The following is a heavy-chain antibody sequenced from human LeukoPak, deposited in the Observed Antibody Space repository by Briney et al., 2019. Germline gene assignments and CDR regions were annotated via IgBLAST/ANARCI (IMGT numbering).Heavy chain of an antibody. D-gene: IGHD5-18*01. J-gene: IGHJ4*02. CDR1: GFTFSSYS. Sequence: GGSLRLSCAASGFTFSSYSMNWVRQAPGKGLEWVSAISGSGGSTYYADSVKGRFTISRDNSKNTLYLQMNSLRAEDTAVYYCAKDRRDRIQLWTNWGQGTLVTVSS. CDR3: AKDRRDRIQLWTN. CDR2: ISGSGGST. V-gene: IGHV3-23*01.